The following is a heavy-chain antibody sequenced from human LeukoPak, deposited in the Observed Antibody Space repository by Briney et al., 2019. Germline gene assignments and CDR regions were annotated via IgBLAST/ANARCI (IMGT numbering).Heavy chain of an antibody. J-gene: IGHJ4*02. CDR3: AKDLMRSSTSCYFDY. Sequence: GGSLRLSCAASGLTFSNYAMSWVRQAPGKGLEWISAISGSGGSTYYADSVKGRFTISRDNSKNTLYLQMNSLRAEDTAVYYCAKDLMRSSTSCYFDYWGQGTLVTVSS. V-gene: IGHV3-23*01. CDR1: GLTFSNYA. D-gene: IGHD2-2*01. CDR2: ISGSGGST.